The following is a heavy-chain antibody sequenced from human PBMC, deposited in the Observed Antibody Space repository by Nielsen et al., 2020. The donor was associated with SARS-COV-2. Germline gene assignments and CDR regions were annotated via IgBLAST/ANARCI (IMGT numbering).Heavy chain of an antibody. CDR2: ISSSGSTI. Sequence: GESLKISCAASGFTFSSYEMNWVRQAPGKGLEWVSYISSSGSTIYYADSVKGRFTISRDNAKNSLYLQMNSLRAEDTAVYYCARVSGYRPADYYFDYWGQGTLVTVSS. CDR1: GFTFSSYE. D-gene: IGHD5-12*01. V-gene: IGHV3-48*03. J-gene: IGHJ4*02. CDR3: ARVSGYRPADYYFDY.